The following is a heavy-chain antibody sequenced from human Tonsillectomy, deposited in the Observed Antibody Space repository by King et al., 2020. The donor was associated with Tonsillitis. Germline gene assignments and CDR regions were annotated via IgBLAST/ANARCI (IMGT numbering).Heavy chain of an antibody. CDR2: RKQDGSEK. J-gene: IGHJ4*02. Sequence: QLVQSGGGLVQPGGSLRLSCAASGFTFSNYWMSWVRQAPGKGREWVANRKQDGSEKYYVDSVKGRFTISRDNAKNSLYLQMNTLRAEDTAVYYCARDSGVLPFDYWGQGTLVTVSS. CDR1: GFTFSNYW. V-gene: IGHV3-7*03. D-gene: IGHD3-10*01. CDR3: ARDSGVLPFDY.